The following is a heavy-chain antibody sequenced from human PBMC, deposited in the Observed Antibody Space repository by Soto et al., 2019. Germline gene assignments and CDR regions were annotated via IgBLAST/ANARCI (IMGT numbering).Heavy chain of an antibody. V-gene: IGHV1-18*01. CDR3: ASAGSGWPKVAFDI. Sequence: ASVKVSCKASGYTFTSYGISWVRQAPGQGLEWMGWVSAYNGNTNYAQKLRGRVTMTTDTSTSTAYMELRSLRSDDTAVYYCASAGSGWPKVAFDIWGQGTMVTVS. CDR1: GYTFTSYG. CDR2: VSAYNGNT. J-gene: IGHJ3*02. D-gene: IGHD6-19*01.